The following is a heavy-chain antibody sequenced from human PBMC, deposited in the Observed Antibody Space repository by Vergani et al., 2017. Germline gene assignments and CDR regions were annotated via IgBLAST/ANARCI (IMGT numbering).Heavy chain of an antibody. V-gene: IGHV4-59*01. J-gene: IGHJ4*02. D-gene: IGHD6-13*01. CDR3: ARSSSWYGQFDY. Sequence: QLQLQEAGPGLVRPSETLSLTCTVSGGSISRYYWSWIRQPPGKGLEWIGYIYYSGSTNYNPSLKRRVTISVDTSKNQFSLKLSSVTAADTAVYYCARSSSWYGQFDYWGQGTLVTVSS. CDR2: IYYSGST. CDR1: GGSISRYY.